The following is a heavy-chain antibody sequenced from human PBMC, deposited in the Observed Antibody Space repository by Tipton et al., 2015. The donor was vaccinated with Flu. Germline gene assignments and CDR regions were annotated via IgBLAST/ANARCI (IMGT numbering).Heavy chain of an antibody. J-gene: IGHJ3*02. D-gene: IGHD5-12*01. CDR2: IYRGGTT. V-gene: IGHV3-66*02. Sequence: GSLRLSCAASGFTVSSKYMGWVRQAPGKGLQWVSVIYRGGTTYVADSVKGRCTISRDNSKNTLYLQWNSLATEDTAVYYCATLGNSGTDGFDIWVQGTMVTISS. CDR3: ATLGNSGTDGFDI. CDR1: GFTVSSKY.